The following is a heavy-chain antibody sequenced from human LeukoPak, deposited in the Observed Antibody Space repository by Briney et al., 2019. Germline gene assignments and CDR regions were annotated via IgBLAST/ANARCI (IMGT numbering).Heavy chain of an antibody. Sequence: GGSLRLSCAASGFTFSSYAMHWVRQAPGKGLEWVAVISYDGSNKYYADSVKGRFTISRDKSKNTLYLQMNSLRAEDTAVYYCARGDSLFDSSAYPHDAFDIWGQGTMVTVSS. D-gene: IGHD3-22*01. V-gene: IGHV3-30*01. CDR3: ARGDSLFDSSAYPHDAFDI. CDR1: GFTFSSYA. J-gene: IGHJ3*02. CDR2: ISYDGSNK.